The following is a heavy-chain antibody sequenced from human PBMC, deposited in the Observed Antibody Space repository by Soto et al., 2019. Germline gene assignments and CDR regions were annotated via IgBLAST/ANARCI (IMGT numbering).Heavy chain of an antibody. J-gene: IGHJ4*02. V-gene: IGHV3-30-3*01. CDR1: GFTFSTYA. CDR2: ISHDGSNK. D-gene: IGHD3-10*01. Sequence: QVQLVESGGAVVQPGRSLTLSCAASGFTFSTYAMHWVRQAPGKGLEWVALISHDGSNKYYADSVKGRFTISRDTSKNTLFLQMNSLRAEDTAVYSCARDGGGFDSWGQGTLVTVSS. CDR3: ARDGGGFDS.